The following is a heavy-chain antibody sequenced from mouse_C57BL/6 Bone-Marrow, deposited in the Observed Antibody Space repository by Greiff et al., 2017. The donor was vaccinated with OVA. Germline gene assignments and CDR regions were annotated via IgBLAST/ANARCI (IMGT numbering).Heavy chain of an antibody. CDR1: GYTFTDYY. CDR3: ARFGGGAFYAMGY. J-gene: IGHJ4*01. V-gene: IGHV1-19*01. Sequence: EVQLQQSGPVLVKPGASVKMSCKASGYTFTDYYMNWVKQSHGKSLEWIGVINPYNGGTSYNQKFKGKATLTVDKSSSTAYMELNSLTSEDSAVYYCARFGGGAFYAMGYWGQGASVTVSS. CDR2: INPYNGGT.